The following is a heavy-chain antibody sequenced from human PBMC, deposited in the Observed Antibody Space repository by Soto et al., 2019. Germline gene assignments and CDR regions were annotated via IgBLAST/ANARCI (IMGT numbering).Heavy chain of an antibody. CDR3: ARDKAGSGSWYFDL. CDR1: GGSFSGYY. Sequence: QVQLQQWGAGLLKPSETLSLTCAVYGGSFSGYYWSWIRQPPGKGLEWIGEINHSGSTNYNPSLKSRVTISVDTSKNQCSLKLSSVTAADTAVYYCARDKAGSGSWYFDLWGRGTLVTVSS. D-gene: IGHD3-10*01. V-gene: IGHV4-34*01. J-gene: IGHJ2*01. CDR2: INHSGST.